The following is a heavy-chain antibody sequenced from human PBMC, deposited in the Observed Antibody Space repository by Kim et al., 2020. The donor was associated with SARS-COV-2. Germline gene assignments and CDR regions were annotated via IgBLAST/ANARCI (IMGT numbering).Heavy chain of an antibody. CDR1: GLTFSRYG. D-gene: IGHD2-2*01. V-gene: IGHV3-30*18. Sequence: GGSLRLSCAASGLTFSRYGMHWVRQAPGMGLEWVADISYDGSNEYYADSVKGRFTISRDNSRNTLYLQMNSLTTEDTAVYFCAKAPGALVPGGEMWFDPWGQGTLVTVSS. CDR2: ISYDGSNE. CDR3: AKAPGALVPGGEMWFDP. J-gene: IGHJ5*02.